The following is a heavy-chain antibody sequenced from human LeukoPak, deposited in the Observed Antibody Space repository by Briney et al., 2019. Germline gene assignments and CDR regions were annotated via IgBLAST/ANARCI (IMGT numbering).Heavy chain of an antibody. D-gene: IGHD6-19*01. CDR1: GGSISSSSYY. Sequence: SETLSLTCTVSGGSISSSSYYWGWIRQPPGKGLEWIGSIYYSGSTYYNPSLKSRVTISVDTSKNQFSLKLSSVTAADTAVYYCARHQVAGTPDFGYWGQGTLATVSS. V-gene: IGHV4-39*01. CDR3: ARHQVAGTPDFGY. CDR2: IYYSGST. J-gene: IGHJ4*02.